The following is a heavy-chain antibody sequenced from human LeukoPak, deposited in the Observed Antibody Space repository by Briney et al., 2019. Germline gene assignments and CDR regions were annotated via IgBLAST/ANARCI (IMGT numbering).Heavy chain of an antibody. CDR3: ARGDLVAATYYYYYMDV. V-gene: IGHV3-74*01. D-gene: IGHD1-26*01. J-gene: IGHJ6*03. Sequence: PGGSLRLSCEASGFTFSSYWMHWVRQVPGKGLVWVSRINSEGTSTSYAGSVKGRFTISRDNAKNTLYLQMNSLRAEDTAVYHCARGDLVAATYYYYYMDVWGKGTTVTVSS. CDR1: GFTFSSYW. CDR2: INSEGTST.